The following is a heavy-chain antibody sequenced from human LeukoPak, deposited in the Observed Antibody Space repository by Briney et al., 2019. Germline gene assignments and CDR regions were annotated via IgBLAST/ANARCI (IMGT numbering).Heavy chain of an antibody. CDR3: ARDGLGSYEDDY. D-gene: IGHD1-26*01. V-gene: IGHV1-69*05. CDR1: GYTLTELS. J-gene: IGHJ4*02. CDR2: IIPIFGTA. Sequence: SVKVSCKVSGYTLTELSMHWVRQAPGQGLEWMGGIIPIFGTANYAQKFQGRVTITTDESTSTAYMELSSLRSEDTAVYYCARDGLGSYEDDYWGQGTLVTVSS.